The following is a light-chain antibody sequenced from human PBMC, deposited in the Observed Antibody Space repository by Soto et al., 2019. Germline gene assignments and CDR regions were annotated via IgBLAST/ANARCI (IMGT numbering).Light chain of an antibody. Sequence: QSALTQPASVSGSPGQSITISCIGTNSDFGTHKFFSWYQHHPGKAPKLIIYEGTTRPSGVSDRFSGSKSGNTASLTISGLQAGDEADYYCCSFAGSSTFWVFGGGTKLTVL. J-gene: IGLJ3*02. CDR3: CSFAGSSTFWV. V-gene: IGLV2-23*03. CDR2: EGT. CDR1: NSDFGTHKF.